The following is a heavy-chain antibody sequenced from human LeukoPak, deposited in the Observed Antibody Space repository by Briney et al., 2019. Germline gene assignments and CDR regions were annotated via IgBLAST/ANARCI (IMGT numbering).Heavy chain of an antibody. J-gene: IGHJ6*02. CDR2: IIPIFGTA. V-gene: IGHV1-69*13. CDR1: GGTFISYA. D-gene: IGHD6-19*01. CDR3: AREPGRAVAGTEYYYYGMDV. Sequence: ASVKVSCKASGGTFISYAISWVRQAPGQGLEWMGGIIPIFGTANYAQKFQGRVTITADESTSTAYMELSSLRSEDTAVYYCAREPGRAVAGTEYYYYGMDVWGQGTTVTVSS.